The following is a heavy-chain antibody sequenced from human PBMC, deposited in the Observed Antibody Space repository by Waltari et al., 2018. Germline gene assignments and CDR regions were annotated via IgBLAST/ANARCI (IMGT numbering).Heavy chain of an antibody. J-gene: IGHJ4*02. D-gene: IGHD5-18*01. CDR3: TSGYQVGY. V-gene: IGHV3-7*01. CDR2: IKEDGSEK. Sequence: EVQLVESGGGLVQPGGSLRPTCAASGFTFSSYEMNWVRQAPGKGLEWVANIKEDGSEKYYVDAVKGRFTISRDNAKNSLYLQMYSLRAEDTAVYYCTSGYQVGYWGQGTLVTVSS. CDR1: GFTFSSYE.